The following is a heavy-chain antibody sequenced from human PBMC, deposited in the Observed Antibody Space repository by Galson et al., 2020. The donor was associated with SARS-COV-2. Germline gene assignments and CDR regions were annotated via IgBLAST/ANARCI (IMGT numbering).Heavy chain of an antibody. D-gene: IGHD3-22*01. V-gene: IGHV2-70*11. CDR3: ARSTGITMIPD. J-gene: IGHJ4*02. Sequence: TGPTLVKPPPTLTLTCTFSGFSLSTRGMCVISIPHPPGKALAWLTRIDWDDDKYYSTSLKTRLTISKDTSKNQVVLTMTNMDPVDTATFYCARSTGITMIPDWGQGTLVTVSS. CDR1: GFSLSTRGMC. CDR2: IDWDDDK.